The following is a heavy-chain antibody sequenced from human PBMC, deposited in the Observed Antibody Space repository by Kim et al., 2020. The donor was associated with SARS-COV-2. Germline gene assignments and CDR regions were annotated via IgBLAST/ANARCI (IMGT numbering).Heavy chain of an antibody. Sequence: QGRVTMTRDTSTSTVYMELSSLRSEDTAVYYCAREGLVVVPAARTYYFDYWGQGTLVTVSS. V-gene: IGHV1-46*01. D-gene: IGHD2-2*01. CDR3: AREGLVVVPAARTYYFDY. J-gene: IGHJ4*02.